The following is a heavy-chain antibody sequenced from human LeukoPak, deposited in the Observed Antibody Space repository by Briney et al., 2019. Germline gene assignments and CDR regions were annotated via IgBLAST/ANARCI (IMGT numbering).Heavy chain of an antibody. Sequence: SETLSLTCAVSGGSFNNYYWSWIRQSPGNGLEWIGEIDHSGITNYNPSLKSRVTISLDTSENQFSLKVASVTAADTAVYYCARYTLVYSRAPRDYHYGLDVWGQGTLVSVSS. D-gene: IGHD3-9*01. CDR2: IDHSGIT. CDR3: ARYTLVYSRAPRDYHYGLDV. CDR1: GGSFNNYY. J-gene: IGHJ6*02. V-gene: IGHV4-34*01.